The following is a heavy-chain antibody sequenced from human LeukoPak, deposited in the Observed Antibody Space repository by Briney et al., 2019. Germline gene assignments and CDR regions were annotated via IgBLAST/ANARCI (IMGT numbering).Heavy chain of an antibody. CDR2: IYYSGST. Sequence: TSETLSLTCTVSDVSISRYYWSWIRQPPGKGLEWIGYIYYSGSTNYNPSLKSRVTISVDTSKNQFSLKLSSVTAADTAVYYCARVSGGTYPDYWGQGTLVTVSP. V-gene: IGHV4-59*01. CDR3: ARVSGGTYPDY. D-gene: IGHD1-26*01. J-gene: IGHJ4*02. CDR1: DVSISRYY.